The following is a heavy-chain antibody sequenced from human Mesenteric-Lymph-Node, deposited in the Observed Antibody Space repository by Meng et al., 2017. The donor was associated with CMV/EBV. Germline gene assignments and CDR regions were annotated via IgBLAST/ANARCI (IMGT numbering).Heavy chain of an antibody. D-gene: IGHD4-23*01. CDR1: GFSFSDYS. V-gene: IGHV3-48*04. CDR2: ISSKSTSI. J-gene: IGHJ4*02. Sequence: GGSLRLSCVASGFSFSDYSMNWVRQAPGKGLEWVSYISSKSTSIFYADSVKGRFTISRDNAKNSLYLQMNSLRAEDTALYYCAKDITRFSGGNGDYWGQGTLVTVSS. CDR3: AKDITRFSGGNGDY.